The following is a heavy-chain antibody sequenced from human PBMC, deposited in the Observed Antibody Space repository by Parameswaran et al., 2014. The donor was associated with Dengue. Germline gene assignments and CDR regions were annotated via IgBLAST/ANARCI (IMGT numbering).Heavy chain of an antibody. J-gene: IGHJ4*02. CDR2: INTNTGNP. V-gene: IGHV7-4-1*02. CDR3: ARDEGSVGMMVRGFTDY. Sequence: WVRQAPGQGLEWMGWINTNTGNPTYAQGFTGRFVFSLDASVSTAYLQINSLKAEDTAVYYCARDEGSVGMMVRGFTDYWGQGTLVTVSS. D-gene: IGHD3-10*01.